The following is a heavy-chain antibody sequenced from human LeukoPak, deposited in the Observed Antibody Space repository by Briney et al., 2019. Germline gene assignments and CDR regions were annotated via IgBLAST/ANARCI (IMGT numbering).Heavy chain of an antibody. Sequence: GASVKVSCKASGGTFSSYAISWVRQAPGQGLEWMGWISTFNGDTNYAQKFQGRVTLTTDTSTSTAYMELRSLRYDDAAVYFCARHFHFWNGYFDYWGQGTLVSVSS. V-gene: IGHV1-18*01. D-gene: IGHD3-3*02. CDR2: ISTFNGDT. J-gene: IGHJ4*02. CDR3: ARHFHFWNGYFDY. CDR1: GGTFSSYA.